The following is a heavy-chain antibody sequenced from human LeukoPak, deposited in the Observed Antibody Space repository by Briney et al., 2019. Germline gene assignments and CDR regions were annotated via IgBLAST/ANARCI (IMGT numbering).Heavy chain of an antibody. J-gene: IGHJ5*02. CDR1: GFTFSSYA. V-gene: IGHV3-23*01. CDR3: ARDLGQYYDTSDNWFDP. CDR2: ISGSGGST. Sequence: GWSLRLFCAASGFTFSSYAMSWVRQAPGKGLEWVSAISGSGGSTYYADSVKGRFTISRDNAKNTLNLQMNSLRAEDTAVYYCARDLGQYYDTSDNWFDPWGQGTLVTVSS. D-gene: IGHD3-22*01.